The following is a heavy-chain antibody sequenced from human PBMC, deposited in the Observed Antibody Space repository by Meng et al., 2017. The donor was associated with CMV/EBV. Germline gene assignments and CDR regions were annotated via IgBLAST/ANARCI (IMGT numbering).Heavy chain of an antibody. CDR1: GFTVSSNY. CDR3: ARDLKVVAATDYYYGMDV. D-gene: IGHD2-15*01. V-gene: IGHV3-53*01. Sequence: GGSLRLSCAASGFTVSSNYMSWVRQAPGKGLEWVSVIYSGGSTYYADSVKGRFTISRDNSKNTLYLQMNSLRAEDTAVYYCARDLKVVAATDYYYGMDVWGQGTTVTVSS. CDR2: IYSGGST. J-gene: IGHJ6*02.